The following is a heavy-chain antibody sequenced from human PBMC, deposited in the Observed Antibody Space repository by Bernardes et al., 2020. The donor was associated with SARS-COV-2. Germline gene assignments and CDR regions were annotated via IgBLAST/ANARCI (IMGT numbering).Heavy chain of an antibody. Sequence: GGSLRLSCAASGFTFSSYAMHWVRQAPGKGLEWVAVISYDGSNKYYADSVKGRFTISRDNSKDTLYVQMNSLRGEDTAVYYCARGYGGNYYHGMDVWGQGTTVTVSS. CDR3: ARGYGGNYYHGMDV. CDR2: ISYDGSNK. CDR1: GFTFSSYA. J-gene: IGHJ6*02. D-gene: IGHD4-17*01. V-gene: IGHV3-30-3*01.